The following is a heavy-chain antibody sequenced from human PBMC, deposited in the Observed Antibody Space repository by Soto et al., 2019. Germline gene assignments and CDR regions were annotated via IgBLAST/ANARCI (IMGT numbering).Heavy chain of an antibody. CDR2: ISYDGSNK. D-gene: IGHD2-15*01. V-gene: IGHV3-30*18. J-gene: IGHJ4*02. CDR3: AKGVVVVVAAEFDY. Sequence: VAVISYDGSNKYYADSVKGRFTISRDNSKNTLYLQMNSLRAEDTAVYYCAKGVVVVVAAEFDYWGQGTLVTVSS.